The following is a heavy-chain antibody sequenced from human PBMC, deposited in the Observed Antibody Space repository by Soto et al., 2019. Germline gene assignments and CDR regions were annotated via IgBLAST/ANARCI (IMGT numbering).Heavy chain of an antibody. D-gene: IGHD3-10*01. J-gene: IGHJ4*02. Sequence: EVQLVESGGGLVQPGGSLRLSCAASGFTFSDYWMSWVRQAPGQGLEWVANIKQDGSEKYYVDSVKGRFTISRDNAKSSLYLQMNSLRAEDTAVYYCARDKAPGRFGEIAHYWGQGTLVTVSS. CDR2: IKQDGSEK. CDR1: GFTFSDYW. V-gene: IGHV3-7*01. CDR3: ARDKAPGRFGEIAHY.